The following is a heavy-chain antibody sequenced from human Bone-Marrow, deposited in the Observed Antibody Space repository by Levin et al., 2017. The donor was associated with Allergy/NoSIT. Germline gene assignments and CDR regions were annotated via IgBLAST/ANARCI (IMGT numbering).Heavy chain of an antibody. CDR1: GGSFSGYF. Sequence: SQTLSLTCAVYGGSFSGYFWTWIRQPPGKGLEWIGEMSHSGSTNYNPSLRSRVTISLDTSKHQFYLKLNSPSAADTAIYYCTTRIGSYYDVWSGYFGGWFDPWGQGTLVTVSS. CDR2: MSHSGST. D-gene: IGHD3-3*01. J-gene: IGHJ5*02. CDR3: TTRIGSYYDVWSGYFGGWFDP. V-gene: IGHV4-34*01.